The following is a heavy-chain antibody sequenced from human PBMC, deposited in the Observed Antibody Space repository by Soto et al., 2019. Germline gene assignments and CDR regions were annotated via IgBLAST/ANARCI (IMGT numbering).Heavy chain of an antibody. J-gene: IGHJ3*02. V-gene: IGHV4-59*01. CDR1: GGSISSYY. CDR2: IYYSGST. CDR3: ARGHSSGWIDAFDI. Sequence: SETLSLTCTVSGGSISSYYWSWIRQPPGKGLEWIGYIYYSGSTNYNPSLKSRVTISVDTSKNQFSLKLSSVTAADTAVYYCARGHSSGWIDAFDIWGKGTMVTVSS. D-gene: IGHD6-19*01.